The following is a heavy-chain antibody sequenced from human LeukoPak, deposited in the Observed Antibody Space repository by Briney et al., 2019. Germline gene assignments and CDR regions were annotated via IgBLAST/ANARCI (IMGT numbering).Heavy chain of an antibody. V-gene: IGHV4-59*08. Sequence: SETLSLTCTVSGGSISSYYWSWIRQPPGKGLEWIGYIYYSGSTNYNPSLESRVTISVDTSKNQFSLKLSSVTAADTAVYYCAKVMEGYGDYVGHFQHWGQGTLVTVSS. J-gene: IGHJ1*01. CDR2: IYYSGST. CDR3: AKVMEGYGDYVGHFQH. D-gene: IGHD4-17*01. CDR1: GGSISSYY.